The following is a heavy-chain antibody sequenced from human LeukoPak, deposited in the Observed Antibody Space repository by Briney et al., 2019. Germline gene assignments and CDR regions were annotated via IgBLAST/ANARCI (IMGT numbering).Heavy chain of an antibody. D-gene: IGHD1-1*01. J-gene: IGHJ2*01. V-gene: IGHV1-46*01. CDR3: ARDLRRFEYNRDWYFDL. Sequence: ASVKVSCKASGYTFTSYYIHWVRQAPGQGLEWMGMINPSGGSITYAQKFQGRVTMTRDTSTTTVYMELSSLRSEDTAVYYCARDLRRFEYNRDWYFDLWGRGTLVTVSS. CDR1: GYTFTSYY. CDR2: INPSGGSI.